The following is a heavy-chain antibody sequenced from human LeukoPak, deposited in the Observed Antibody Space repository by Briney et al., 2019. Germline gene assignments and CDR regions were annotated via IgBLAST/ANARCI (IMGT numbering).Heavy chain of an antibody. J-gene: IGHJ3*02. CDR1: GFTFGDYA. V-gene: IGHV3-49*04. CDR2: IRSKAYGGTT. D-gene: IGHD2-2*01. CDR3: TREDYADAFDI. Sequence: GGSLRLSCTASGFTFGDYAMSWVRQAPGKGLEWVGFIRSKAYGGTTEYAAPVKGRFTISRDDSKSIAYLQMNSLKAEDTAVYYCTREDYADAFDIWGQGTMVTVSS.